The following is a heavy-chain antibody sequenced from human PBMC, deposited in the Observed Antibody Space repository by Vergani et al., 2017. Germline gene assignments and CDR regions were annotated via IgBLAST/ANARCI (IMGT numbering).Heavy chain of an antibody. CDR2: ISAYNGNT. CDR3: ARVALYDSSGFLTSRFDY. J-gene: IGHJ4*02. CDR1: GYTFTSYG. V-gene: IGHV1-18*01. D-gene: IGHD3-22*01. Sequence: QVQLVQSGAEVKKPGASVKVSCKASGYTFTSYGISWVRQAPGQGLEWMGWISAYNGNTNYAQKLQGRVTMTTDTSTSTAYMELRSLRSDDTAVYYCARVALYDSSGFLTSRFDYWGQGTLVTVSS.